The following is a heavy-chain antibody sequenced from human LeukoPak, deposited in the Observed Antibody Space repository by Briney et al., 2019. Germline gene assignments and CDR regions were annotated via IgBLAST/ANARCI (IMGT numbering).Heavy chain of an antibody. CDR2: INWNGGST. J-gene: IGHJ3*02. D-gene: IGHD6-13*01. CDR1: GFTFDDYG. V-gene: IGHV3-20*04. CDR3: ARAIAAAGNDAFGI. Sequence: GGSLRLSCAASGFTFDDYGMSWVRQAPGKGLEWVSGINWNGGSTGYADSVKGRFTISRDNAKNSLYLQMNSLRAEDTALYYCARAIAAAGNDAFGIWGQGTMVTVSS.